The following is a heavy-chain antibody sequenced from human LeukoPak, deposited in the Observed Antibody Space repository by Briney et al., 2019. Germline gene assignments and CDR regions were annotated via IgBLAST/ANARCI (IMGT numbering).Heavy chain of an antibody. J-gene: IGHJ5*02. D-gene: IGHD3-9*01. CDR2: IYYSGST. V-gene: IGHV4-59*01. Sequence: SETLSLTCTVSGGSIGSYYWSWIRQPPGKGLEWIGYIYYSGSTNYNPSLKSRVTISVDTSKNQFSLKLSSVTAADTAVYYCARSAKYYDILEDWFDPWGQGTLVTVSS. CDR3: ARSAKYYDILEDWFDP. CDR1: GGSIGSYY.